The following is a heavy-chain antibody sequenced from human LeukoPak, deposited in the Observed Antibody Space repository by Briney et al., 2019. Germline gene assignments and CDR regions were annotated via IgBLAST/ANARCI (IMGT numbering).Heavy chain of an antibody. J-gene: IGHJ6*03. D-gene: IGHD6-19*01. CDR1: GYTFTSYD. CDR2: MNPNSGNT. V-gene: IGHV1-8*01. Sequence: ASVKVSCKASGYTFTSYDINWVRQATGQELEWMGWMNPNSGNTGYAQKFQGRVTMTRNTSISTAYMELSSLRSEDTAVYYCARMSSGWYAVMSYYYYMDVWGKGTTVTISS. CDR3: ARMSSGWYAVMSYYYYMDV.